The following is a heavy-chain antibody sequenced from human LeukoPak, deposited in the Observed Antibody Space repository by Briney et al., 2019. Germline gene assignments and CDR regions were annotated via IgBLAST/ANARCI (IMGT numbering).Heavy chain of an antibody. CDR1: GFTFSRNA. CDR3: AREEFDY. CDR2: IGTNGIST. Sequence: PGGSLRLSCSASGFTFSRNAMHWVRQAPGKGLEYVSSIGTNGISTYYADSVQGRFTISRDNAKNSLYLQMNSLRAEDTALYYCAREEFDYWGQGTLVTVSS. J-gene: IGHJ4*02. V-gene: IGHV3-64*04.